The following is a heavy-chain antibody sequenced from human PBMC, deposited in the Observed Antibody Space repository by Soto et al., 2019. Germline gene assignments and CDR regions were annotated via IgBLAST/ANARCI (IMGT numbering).Heavy chain of an antibody. V-gene: IGHV4-59*08. CDR2: MSDSGST. Sequence: QVQLQESGPRLVKPSETLSLTCTVSGGSISSYFCSWIRQPPGKGLEWIGYMSDSGSTKYNPSLKSRVTISIDTSKNQFSLKLSSVTAADTAVCYCARHKFYEVLNGHWFDPWGQGTLVTVSS. CDR1: GGSISSYF. J-gene: IGHJ5*02. CDR3: ARHKFYEVLNGHWFDP. D-gene: IGHD5-12*01.